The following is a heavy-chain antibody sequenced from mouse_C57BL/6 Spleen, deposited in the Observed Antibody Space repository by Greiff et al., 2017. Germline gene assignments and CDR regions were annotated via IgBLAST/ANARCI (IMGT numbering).Heavy chain of an antibody. J-gene: IGHJ1*03. CDR3: ARDQWYFDV. Sequence: EVMLVESGGGLVKPGGSLKLSCAASGFTFSSYAMSWVRQTPEKRLEWVATISDGGSYTYNPDNVKGRFTISRDNAKNNLYLQMSHLKSEDTAMYYCARDQWYFDVWGTGTTVTVSS. CDR1: GFTFSSYA. CDR2: ISDGGSYT. V-gene: IGHV5-4*01.